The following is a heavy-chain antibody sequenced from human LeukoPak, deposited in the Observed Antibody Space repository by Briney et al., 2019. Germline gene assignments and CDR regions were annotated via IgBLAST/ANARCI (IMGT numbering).Heavy chain of an antibody. D-gene: IGHD3-9*01. Sequence: SVKVSCKASGGTFSSYAISWVRQAPGQGLEWMGRIIPILGIANYAQKFQGRVTITADKSTSTAYMELSSLRSEDTAVYYCARPEETGYYLHDAFDIWGQGTMVTVSS. V-gene: IGHV1-69*04. CDR2: IIPILGIA. J-gene: IGHJ3*02. CDR1: GGTFSSYA. CDR3: ARPEETGYYLHDAFDI.